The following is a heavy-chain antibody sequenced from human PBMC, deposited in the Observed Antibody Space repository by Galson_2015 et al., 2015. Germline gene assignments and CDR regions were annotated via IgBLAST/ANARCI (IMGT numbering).Heavy chain of an antibody. J-gene: IGHJ6*04. CDR3: ARDGPGVLRFLDV. Sequence: SLRLSCAASGFTFRDYSMNWVRQAPGKGLEWISYISNGGSTIYYADSVKGRFTISRDNAKNSQYLQMNSLRDEDTAVYYCARDGPGVLRFLDVWGKGTTVTVSS. V-gene: IGHV3-48*02. D-gene: IGHD3-3*01. CDR1: GFTFRDYS. CDR2: ISNGGSTI.